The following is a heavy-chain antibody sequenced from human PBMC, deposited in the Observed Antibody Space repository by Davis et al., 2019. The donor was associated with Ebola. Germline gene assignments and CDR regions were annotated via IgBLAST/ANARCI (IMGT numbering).Heavy chain of an antibody. V-gene: IGHV2-26*01. D-gene: IGHD6-6*01. Sequence: SGSTLVKPTESLTLTCTVSGFSLSNARMGVSWIRQPPGKALEWHAHIFSNDEKSYSTSLKSRLTISNDTSKSQVVLTMTNMDPVDTATYYCARIGRSSSSLLYYYYGMDVWGQGTTVTVSS. CDR3: ARIGRSSSSLLYYYYGMDV. J-gene: IGHJ6*02. CDR1: GFSLSNARMG. CDR2: IFSNDEK.